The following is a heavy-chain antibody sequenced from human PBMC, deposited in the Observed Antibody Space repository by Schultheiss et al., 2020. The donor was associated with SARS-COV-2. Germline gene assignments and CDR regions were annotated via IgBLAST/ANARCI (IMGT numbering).Heavy chain of an antibody. CDR2: ISGSGGST. Sequence: GESLKISCAASGFTFSSYAMSWVRQAPGKGLEWVSAISGSGGSTYYADSVKGRFTISRDNSKNTLYLQMNSLRAEDTAVYDCAKDHSPRSLGVVLGYWGQGTLVTVSS. V-gene: IGHV3-23*01. CDR3: AKDHSPRSLGVVLGY. J-gene: IGHJ4*02. D-gene: IGHD3-3*01. CDR1: GFTFSSYA.